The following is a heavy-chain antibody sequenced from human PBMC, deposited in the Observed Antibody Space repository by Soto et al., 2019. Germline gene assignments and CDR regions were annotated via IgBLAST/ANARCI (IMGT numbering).Heavy chain of an antibody. J-gene: IGHJ6*02. CDR1: GFTFSNYA. D-gene: IGHD3-3*01. CDR3: ARDWTGDTCPCLVV. V-gene: IGHV3-23*01. CDR2: FSGSGGST. Sequence: EVQLLESGGGLVQPGGSLRLSCAAAGFTFSNYALTWVRQSPGKGLEWVSTFSGSGGSTYYADSVRGRFTISRDNSKNTLFLQMNSLRVEDTAIYYCARDWTGDTCPCLVVWGQGTTVSVSS.